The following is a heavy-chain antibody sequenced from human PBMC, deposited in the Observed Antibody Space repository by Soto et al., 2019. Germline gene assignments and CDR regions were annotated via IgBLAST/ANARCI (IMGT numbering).Heavy chain of an antibody. D-gene: IGHD3-10*01. CDR1: GFTFSSYS. V-gene: IGHV3-48*02. Sequence: EVQLVESGGGLVQPGGSLRLSCAASGFTFSSYSMNWVRQAPGKGLEWVSYISSSSRTIYYADSVKGRFTISRDNAKNSLYLHMNSLRDEDTAVYYCARAPASGTYYYGSGSYSKVQRPWFDPWGQGTLVTVSS. CDR3: ARAPASGTYYYGSGSYSKVQRPWFDP. CDR2: ISSSSRTI. J-gene: IGHJ5*02.